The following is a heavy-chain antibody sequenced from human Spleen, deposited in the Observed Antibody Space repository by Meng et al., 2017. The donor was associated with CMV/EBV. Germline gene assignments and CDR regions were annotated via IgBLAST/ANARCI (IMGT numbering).Heavy chain of an antibody. J-gene: IGHJ6*02. CDR1: GYTFTGYY. D-gene: IGHD1-26*01. CDR3: ASVGRVGATVSDGMDV. CDR2: INPNSGGT. Sequence: ASVKVSCKASGYTFTGYYMHWVRQAPGQGLEWMGWINPNSGGTNYAQKFQGRVTMTRDTSISTAYMELSSLRSEDTAVYYCASVGRVGATVSDGMDVWGQGTTVTVSS. V-gene: IGHV1-2*02.